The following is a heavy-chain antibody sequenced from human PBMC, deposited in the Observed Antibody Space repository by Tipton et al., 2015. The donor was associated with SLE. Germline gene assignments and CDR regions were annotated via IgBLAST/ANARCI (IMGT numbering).Heavy chain of an antibody. D-gene: IGHD1-26*01. V-gene: IGHV4-59*01. J-gene: IGHJ3*02. Sequence: TLSLTCTVSGGSISSYYWSWIRQPPGKGLEWIGYIYYSGSTNYNPSLKSRVTISVDTSKNQFSLKLSSVTAADTAVYYCARGGSSDAFDIWDQGTMVTVSS. CDR2: IYYSGST. CDR3: ARGGSSDAFDI. CDR1: GGSISSYY.